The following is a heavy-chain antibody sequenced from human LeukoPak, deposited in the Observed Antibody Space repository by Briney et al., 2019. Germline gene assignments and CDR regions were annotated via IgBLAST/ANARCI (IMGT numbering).Heavy chain of an antibody. CDR2: INPSGGST. J-gene: IGHJ4*02. D-gene: IGHD2-2*01. V-gene: IGHV1-46*03. Sequence: ASVKVSCKASGGTFSSYAISWVRQAPGQGLESMGIINPSGGSTSYAQKFQGRVTMTRDTSTSTVYMELSSLRSEDTAVYYCARRDCSSTSCPLDYWGQGTLVTVSP. CDR1: GGTFSSYA. CDR3: ARRDCSSTSCPLDY.